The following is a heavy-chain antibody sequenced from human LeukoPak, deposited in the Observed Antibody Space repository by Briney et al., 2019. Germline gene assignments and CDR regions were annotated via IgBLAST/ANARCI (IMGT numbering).Heavy chain of an antibody. D-gene: IGHD2-2*01. Sequence: SQTLSLTCAISGDSLFTNSVAWNWIRQSPSRGLEWLGRTYYRSKWSFDYVLSVKSRITISADTSKNHFSLQLSSVTPDDTALYYCARGKYTSFDNWGQGTLVTVSS. CDR1: GDSLFTNSVA. V-gene: IGHV6-1*01. CDR3: ARGKYTSFDN. CDR2: TYYRSKWSF. J-gene: IGHJ4*02.